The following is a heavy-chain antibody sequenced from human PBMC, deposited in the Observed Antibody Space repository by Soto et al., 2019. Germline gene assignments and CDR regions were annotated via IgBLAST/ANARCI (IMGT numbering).Heavy chain of an antibody. V-gene: IGHV3-33*01. D-gene: IGHD3-10*01. CDR2: IWYDGSKK. J-gene: IGHJ4*02. Sequence: QVQLVESGGGVVQPGRSLRLSCAASGFTFSSHGMHWVRQAPGKGLEWVAVIWYDGSKKYYGDSVKGRFTISRDNSKSMVYLEMNSLRDEDTAVYYCARDQVWYGDSLGDYWGQGTQVTVSS. CDR3: ARDQVWYGDSLGDY. CDR1: GFTFSSHG.